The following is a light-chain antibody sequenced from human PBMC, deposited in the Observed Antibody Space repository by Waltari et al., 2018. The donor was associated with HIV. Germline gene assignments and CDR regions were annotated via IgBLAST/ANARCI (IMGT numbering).Light chain of an antibody. CDR2: KDS. J-gene: IGLJ3*02. CDR3: QSADSSGTYRV. Sequence: SYELTQPPSVSVSPGQTARITCSGDALPKQYAHWYHQKPGQAPVMVIYKDSERPSGIPERFSGSSSGTTVTLTISGVQAEDEADYYCQSADSSGTYRVFGGGTKLTVL. CDR1: ALPKQY. V-gene: IGLV3-25*03.